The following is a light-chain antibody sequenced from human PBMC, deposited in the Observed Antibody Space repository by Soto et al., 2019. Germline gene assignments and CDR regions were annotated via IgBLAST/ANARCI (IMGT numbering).Light chain of an antibody. CDR2: DVS. J-gene: IGLJ2*01. CDR3: CSYAGSYTVL. V-gene: IGLV2-11*01. CDR1: SSDVGGYNY. Sequence: QSVLTQPRSVSGSPGQSVTISYTGTSSDVGGYNYVSWYQQHPGKAPKLMIYDVSKRPSGVPDRFSGSKSGNTASLTISGLQAEDEADYYCCSYAGSYTVLFGGGTKLTVL.